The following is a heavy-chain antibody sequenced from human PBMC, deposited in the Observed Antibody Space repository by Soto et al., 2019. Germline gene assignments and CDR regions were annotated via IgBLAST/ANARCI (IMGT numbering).Heavy chain of an antibody. CDR2: IWYDGTQK. D-gene: IGHD4-17*01. J-gene: IGHJ4*02. Sequence: QVQLEESGGGVVQPGRSLRLSCEASGFTFNTYSMHWVRQPPGKGLEWLAAIWYDGTQKYYADSVQGRFIISRDNSKKALYLEMDSLRAEDMAVYYCARAGGTTVTGLWHFDSWGQGTLVTVSS. CDR1: GFTFNTYS. CDR3: ARAGGTTVTGLWHFDS. V-gene: IGHV3-33*01.